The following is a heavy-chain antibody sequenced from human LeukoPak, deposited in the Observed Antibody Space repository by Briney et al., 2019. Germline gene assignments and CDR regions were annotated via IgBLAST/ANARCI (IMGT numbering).Heavy chain of an antibody. V-gene: IGHV4-39*01. Sequence: SETLSLTCTVSGGSISSSSYYWGWIRQPPGKGLEWIGSIYYSGSTYYNPSLKSRVTISVDTSKNQFSLKMTSVTAADTAVYYCARLVVSFYVTNNFWVYFDYWGQGTLVTISS. J-gene: IGHJ4*02. CDR1: GGSISSSSYY. CDR3: ARLVVSFYVTNNFWVYFDY. CDR2: IYYSGST. D-gene: IGHD3-3*01.